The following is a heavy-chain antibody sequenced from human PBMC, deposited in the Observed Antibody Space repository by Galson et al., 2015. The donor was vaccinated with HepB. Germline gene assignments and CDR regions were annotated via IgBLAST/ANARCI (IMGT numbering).Heavy chain of an antibody. J-gene: IGHJ6*02. V-gene: IGHV4-31*03. CDR3: ARGRETLAVVAATFRMRYYGMDV. CDR1: GGSISSGGYY. Sequence: TLSLTCTVSGGSISSGGYYWSWIRQHPGKGLEWIGYIYYSGSTYYNPSLKSRVTLSIDTSKNQFSLKLKCVTAADMAVYYCARGRETLAVVAATFRMRYYGMDVWGQGTTVTVSS. CDR2: IYYSGST. D-gene: IGHD2-15*01.